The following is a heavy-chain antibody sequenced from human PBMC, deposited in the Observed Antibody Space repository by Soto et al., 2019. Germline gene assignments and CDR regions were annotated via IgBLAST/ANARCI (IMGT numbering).Heavy chain of an antibody. CDR1: GDSVSSNSAA. Sequence: SQTLSLTCAISGDSVSSNSAAGNWIRQSPSRGLEWLGRTYYRSKWYNDYAVSVKSRITINPDTSKNQFSLQLNSVTPEDTAVYYCARDPTGFGVVTVDDAFDISGQGTMVPVS. D-gene: IGHD3-3*01. CDR3: ARDPTGFGVVTVDDAFDI. V-gene: IGHV6-1*01. CDR2: TYYRSKWYN. J-gene: IGHJ3*02.